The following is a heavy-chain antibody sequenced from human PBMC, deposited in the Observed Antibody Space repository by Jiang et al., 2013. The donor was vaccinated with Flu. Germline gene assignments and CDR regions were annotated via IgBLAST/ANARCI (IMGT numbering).Heavy chain of an antibody. CDR1: GGSFSSSHF. CDR3: ARYQYTSVTPLDS. V-gene: IGHV4-59*08. D-gene: IGHD4-23*01. Sequence: GPGLVKPSATLSLTCTVSGGSFSSSHFWSWVRQPPGKGLEWIGYVHDSGSTKYNPSLESRLTMSLDTSKNQFSLRLTSVTAADTAVYYCARYQYTSVTPLDSWGQGTLVTVSS. J-gene: IGHJ4*02. CDR2: VHDSGST.